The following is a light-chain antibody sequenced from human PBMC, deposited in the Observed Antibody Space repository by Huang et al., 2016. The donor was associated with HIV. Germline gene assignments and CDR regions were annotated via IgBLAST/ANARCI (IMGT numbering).Light chain of an antibody. Sequence: DIQMTQSPSSLSASVGDRVTITCRASQGIRNYLAWFQQKPGKDPRSLIYAASTSQNGVPSRFTGSGSVTDFNLTISSLQPEDFATYYCQQYSIYPFTFGPGTKVD. CDR1: QGIRNY. CDR3: QQYSIYPFT. CDR2: AAS. J-gene: IGKJ3*01. V-gene: IGKV1-16*01.